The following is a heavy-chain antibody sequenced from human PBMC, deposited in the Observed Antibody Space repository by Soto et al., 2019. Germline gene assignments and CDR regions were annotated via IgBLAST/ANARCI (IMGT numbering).Heavy chain of an antibody. D-gene: IGHD3-22*01. CDR3: ARGYPYYDSSGYCAY. Sequence: EVQLVESGGGLVQPGGSLRLSCAASGFTFSSYSMNWVRQAPGKGLEWVSYISSSSSTIYYADSVKGRFTISRDNAKNSLYLQMNSLRDEDTAVYYCARGYPYYDSSGYCAYWGQGTLVTVSS. CDR2: ISSSSSTI. V-gene: IGHV3-48*02. CDR1: GFTFSSYS. J-gene: IGHJ4*02.